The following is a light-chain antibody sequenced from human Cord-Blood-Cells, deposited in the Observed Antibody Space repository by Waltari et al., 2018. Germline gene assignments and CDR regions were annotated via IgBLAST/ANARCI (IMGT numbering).Light chain of an antibody. CDR2: GAS. Sequence: EIVLTQSPGTMSFSAGERATLACRASQSVSSSYLAWYQQKPGQAPRLLIYGASSSATGIPDRFSGSGSGTDFTLTISRLEPEDFAVYYCQQYGSSPTWTFGQGTKVEIK. CDR1: QSVSSSY. CDR3: QQYGSSPTWT. J-gene: IGKJ1*01. V-gene: IGKV3-20*01.